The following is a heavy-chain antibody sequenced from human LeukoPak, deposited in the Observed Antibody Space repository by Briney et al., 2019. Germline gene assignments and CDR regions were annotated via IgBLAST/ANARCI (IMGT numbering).Heavy chain of an antibody. Sequence: SETLSLTCAVSGGSISSGDYYWRWVRQPPGKGLEWIGYIYYSGSTYYNPSLKSRVIISVDTSKNQFSLKLSSVTAADTAVYYCARVDYDILAGYYGNDYWGQGTLVTVSS. J-gene: IGHJ4*02. V-gene: IGHV4-30-4*01. D-gene: IGHD3-9*01. CDR1: GGSISSGDYY. CDR2: IYYSGST. CDR3: ARVDYDILAGYYGNDY.